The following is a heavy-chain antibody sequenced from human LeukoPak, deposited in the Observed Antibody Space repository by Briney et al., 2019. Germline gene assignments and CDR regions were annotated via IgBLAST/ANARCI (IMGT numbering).Heavy chain of an antibody. CDR1: GGTFSSYA. CDR2: IIPIFGTA. J-gene: IGHJ5*02. CDR3: ARWGGIRAAGFDP. Sequence: ASVKVSCKASGGTFSSYAISWVRQAPGQGLEWMGGIIPIFGTANYAQKFQGRVTITTDETTSTAYMELSSLRSEDTAVYYCARWGGIRAAGFDPWGQGTLVTVSS. D-gene: IGHD3-10*01. V-gene: IGHV1-69*05.